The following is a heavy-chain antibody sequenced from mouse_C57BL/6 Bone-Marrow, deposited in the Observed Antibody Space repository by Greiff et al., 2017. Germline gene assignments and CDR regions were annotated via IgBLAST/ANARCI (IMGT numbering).Heavy chain of an antibody. Sequence: VQLKQSGAELVRPGASVKLSCTASGFNIKDDYMHWVKQRPEQGLEWIGWIDPENGDTEYASKFQGKATITADTSSNTAYLQLSSLTSEDTAVYYCTIRQLRPYYFDYWGQGTTLTVSS. J-gene: IGHJ2*01. V-gene: IGHV14-4*01. CDR1: GFNIKDDY. D-gene: IGHD3-2*02. CDR2: IDPENGDT. CDR3: TIRQLRPYYFDY.